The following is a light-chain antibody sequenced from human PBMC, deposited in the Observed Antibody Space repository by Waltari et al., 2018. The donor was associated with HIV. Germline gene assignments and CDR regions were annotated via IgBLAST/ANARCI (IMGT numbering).Light chain of an antibody. CDR3: LQYDLRPYT. CDR2: RAS. V-gene: IGKV1-33*01. CDR1: QDIKKN. Sequence: DITMPQSPSSLSPRFGAPSPITCRASQDIKKNIPWFLQRPRRAPNLLIYRASKLETGVPPTFSGSGSTTDYSLTIADLQTVDSGTYYCLQYDLRPYTFGQGTTVEI. J-gene: IGKJ2*01.